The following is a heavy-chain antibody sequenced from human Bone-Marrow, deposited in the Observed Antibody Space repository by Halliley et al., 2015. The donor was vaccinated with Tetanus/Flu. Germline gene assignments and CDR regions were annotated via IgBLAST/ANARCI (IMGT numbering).Heavy chain of an antibody. J-gene: IGHJ4*02. V-gene: IGHV5-51*01. CDR3: ARRESVTGAPFDY. Sequence: WMTPTHPGNSDTRSNPSFQGQVPFSADKSIPTAYLQWSSLKASDTAMYFCARRESVTGAPFDYWGQGTLVTVSS. CDR2: THPGNSDT. D-gene: IGHD2-21*02.